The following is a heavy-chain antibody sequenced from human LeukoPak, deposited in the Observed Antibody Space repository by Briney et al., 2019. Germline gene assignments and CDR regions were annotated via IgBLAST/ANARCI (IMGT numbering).Heavy chain of an antibody. CDR1: GYTFTSYD. CDR2: MNPNSGNT. V-gene: IGHV1-8*01. CDR3: ARGLAYGGNSYFDY. J-gene: IGHJ4*02. Sequence: ASVKVSCKASGYTFTSYDINWVRQATGQGLEWMGWMNPNSGNTGYAQKFQGRVTMTRNNSISTAYMELSSLRSEDTAVYYCARGLAYGGNSYFDYWGQGTLVTVSS. D-gene: IGHD4-23*01.